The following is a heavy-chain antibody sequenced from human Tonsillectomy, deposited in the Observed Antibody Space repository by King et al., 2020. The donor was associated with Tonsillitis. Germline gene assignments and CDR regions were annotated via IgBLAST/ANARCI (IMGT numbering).Heavy chain of an antibody. CDR1: GYRFPNFW. V-gene: IGHV5-51*03. D-gene: IGHD3-10*01. Sequence: VQLVQSGDDVKKPGESLKISCQGSGYRFPNFWIAWVRQMPGKGLEWMGLIYSNDSDTRYSPSFQGQVTISADKSINTAYVQWNSLKASDTAMYFCARRGWRGSGSPFDYWGQGTLVTVSS. J-gene: IGHJ4*02. CDR2: IYSNDSDT. CDR3: ARRGWRGSGSPFDY.